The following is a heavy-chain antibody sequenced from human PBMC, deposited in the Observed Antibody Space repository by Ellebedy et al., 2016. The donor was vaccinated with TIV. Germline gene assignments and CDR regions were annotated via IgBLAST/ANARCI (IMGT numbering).Heavy chain of an antibody. J-gene: IGHJ4*02. D-gene: IGHD1/OR15-1a*01. CDR2: INSDGSNS. V-gene: IGHV3-74*01. CDR1: GLTFSDYY. Sequence: GESLKISCAASGLTFSDYYMSWVRQAPGKGLVWVSRINSDGSNSNYADSVKGRFTISRDNAKNTLYLQMNSLRDEDTAVYYCARDHYCNTRNNGPDYWGQGTLVTVSS. CDR3: ARDHYCNTRNNGPDY.